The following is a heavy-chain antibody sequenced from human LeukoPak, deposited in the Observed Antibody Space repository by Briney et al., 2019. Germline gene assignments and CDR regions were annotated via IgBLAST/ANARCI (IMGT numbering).Heavy chain of an antibody. CDR2: IYTSGST. Sequence: SETLSLTCTVSGGSISSSSYYWSWIRQPAGKGLEWIGRIYTSGSTNYNPSLKSRVTMSVDTSKNQFSLKLSSVTAADTAVYYCARDSYYYDSSGYYLDYWGQGTLVTVSS. V-gene: IGHV4-61*02. D-gene: IGHD3-22*01. CDR3: ARDSYYYDSSGYYLDY. CDR1: GGSISSSSYY. J-gene: IGHJ4*02.